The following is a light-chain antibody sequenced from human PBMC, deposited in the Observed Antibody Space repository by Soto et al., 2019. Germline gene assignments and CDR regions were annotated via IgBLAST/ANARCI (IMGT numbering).Light chain of an antibody. CDR1: SSDVGGYNY. CDR3: NSYTDTSLYV. V-gene: IGLV2-14*03. J-gene: IGLJ1*01. Sequence: QSVLTQPASVSGSPGQSISISCTGTSSDVGGYNYVSWYQQHPGKAPKLVIHDVSRRPSGVSFRFSGSKSGNTAYLTISGLQAEDEADYYCNSYTDTSLYVFGTGTKVTVL. CDR2: DVS.